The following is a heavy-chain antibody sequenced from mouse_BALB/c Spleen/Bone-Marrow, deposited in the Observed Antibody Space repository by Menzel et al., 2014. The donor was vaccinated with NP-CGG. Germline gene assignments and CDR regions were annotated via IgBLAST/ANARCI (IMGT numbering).Heavy chain of an antibody. V-gene: IGHV1S34*01. CDR2: ISCFNGAT. J-gene: IGHJ1*01. CDR1: GYSFTGYY. Sequence: LVKTGASVKISCKASGYSFTGYYMHWVKQSHGKSLEWIGYISCFNGATSYNQKFKGKATFTVDTSSSTAYMQFNSLTSEDSAVYCCARGDYGDWYFDVWGAGTTVTVSS. D-gene: IGHD2-4*01. CDR3: ARGDYGDWYFDV.